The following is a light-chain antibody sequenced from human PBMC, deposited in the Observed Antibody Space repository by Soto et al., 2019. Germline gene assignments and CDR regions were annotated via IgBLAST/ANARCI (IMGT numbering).Light chain of an antibody. CDR1: SSDVGSRNL. V-gene: IGLV2-23*02. CDR2: EVS. Sequence: QSVLTQPASVSGPPGQSITISCTGTSSDVGSRNLVSWYQQHPGKAPKLMIYEVSKRPSGVSNRFSGSKSGNTASLTISGLQAEDEADYYCCSYAVGSTLVFGGGTKLTVL. J-gene: IGLJ2*01. CDR3: CSYAVGSTLV.